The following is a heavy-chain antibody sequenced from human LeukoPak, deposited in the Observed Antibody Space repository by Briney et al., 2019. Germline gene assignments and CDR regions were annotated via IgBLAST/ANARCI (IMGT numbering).Heavy chain of an antibody. Sequence: GGSLRLSCAASGFTFSDYYMSWIRQAPGKGLEWVSYISSSGSTIYYADSVKGRFTISRDNAKNSLYLQMNSLRAEDTALYYCAKSVVVVAATGAVDYWGQGTLVTVSS. D-gene: IGHD2-15*01. V-gene: IGHV3-11*01. J-gene: IGHJ4*02. CDR3: AKSVVVVAATGAVDY. CDR2: ISSSGSTI. CDR1: GFTFSDYY.